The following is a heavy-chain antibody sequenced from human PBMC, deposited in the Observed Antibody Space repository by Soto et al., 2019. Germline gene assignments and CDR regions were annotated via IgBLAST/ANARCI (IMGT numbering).Heavy chain of an antibody. D-gene: IGHD1-26*01. CDR2: ISGSGGST. V-gene: IGHV3-23*01. J-gene: IGHJ4*02. CDR1: GFTFSSYA. CDR3: ARRGSGSDYAY. Sequence: EVQLLESGGGLVQPGGSLRLSCAASGFTFSSYAMRWVRQAPGKGLEWVSAISGSGGSTYYADSVKGRFTISRDNSKNTLYLQMNSLRAEGTAVYYCARRGSGSDYAYWGQGTLVTVSS.